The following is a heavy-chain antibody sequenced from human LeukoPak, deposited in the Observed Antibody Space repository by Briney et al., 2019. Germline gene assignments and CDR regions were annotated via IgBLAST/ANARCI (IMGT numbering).Heavy chain of an antibody. Sequence: HIYYLGSTNYNPSLKSRVTISIDTSKNYFSLKLNSVIAADTAVYYCARDRPGSYWYFDLWGRGTLVTVSS. J-gene: IGHJ2*01. CDR3: ARDRPGSYWYFDL. CDR2: IYYLGST. V-gene: IGHV4-61*03. D-gene: IGHD3-10*01.